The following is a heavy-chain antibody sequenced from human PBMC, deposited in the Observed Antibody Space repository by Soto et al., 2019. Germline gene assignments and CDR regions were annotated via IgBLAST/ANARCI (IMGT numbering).Heavy chain of an antibody. D-gene: IGHD2-2*01. J-gene: IGHJ4*02. CDR3: AVASIVVATAVITK. Sequence: ASVKVSCKASGYTFTNYDINWVRQATGQGPEWMGWMNPNSGNTGYAQKFQGRVTMTRNTSISTAYMELSSLRSEDTAIYYCAVASIVVATAVITKWGQGTLVRVSS. CDR1: GYTFTNYD. V-gene: IGHV1-8*01. CDR2: MNPNSGNT.